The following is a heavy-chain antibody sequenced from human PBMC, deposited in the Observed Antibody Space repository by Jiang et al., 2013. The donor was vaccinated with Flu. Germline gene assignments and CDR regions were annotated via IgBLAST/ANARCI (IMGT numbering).Heavy chain of an antibody. CDR1: GFTFSSYE. D-gene: IGHD6-19*01. CDR3: ARDDPVIAMTGTGDYFDY. V-gene: IGHV3-48*03. J-gene: IGHJ4*02. CDR2: ISSSGTTI. Sequence: QLLESVGGLVPAWRVPETXLCSSGFTFSSYEMNWVRQXPGKGLEWVAYISSSGTTIHYADSVKGRFTISRDNAKNSVYLQMNSLRVEDTAVYYCARDDPVIAMTGTGDYFDYWGQGTLVTVSS.